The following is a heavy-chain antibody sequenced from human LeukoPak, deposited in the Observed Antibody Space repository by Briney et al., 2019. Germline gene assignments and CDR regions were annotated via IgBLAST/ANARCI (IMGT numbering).Heavy chain of an antibody. V-gene: IGHV1-2*02. J-gene: IGHJ3*02. D-gene: IGHD3-10*01. CDR3: ARGVYGSGSHYKTDAFDI. Sequence: ASVKVSCKASGYTFTGYYMHWVRQAPGQGLEWMGWINPNSGGTNYAQKFQGRVTMTRDTSISTAYMELSRLRSEDTAVYYCARGVYGSGSHYKTDAFDIWGQGTMVTVSP. CDR2: INPNSGGT. CDR1: GYTFTGYY.